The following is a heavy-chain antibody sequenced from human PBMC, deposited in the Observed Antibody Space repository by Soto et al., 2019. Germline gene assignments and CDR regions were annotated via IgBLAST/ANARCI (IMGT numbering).Heavy chain of an antibody. J-gene: IGHJ4*02. CDR2: IYYSGST. V-gene: IGHV4-31*03. D-gene: IGHD2-15*01. CDR1: GGSISSGGYY. Sequence: PSETLSLTCTVSGGSISSGGYYWSWIRQHPGKGLEWIGYIYYSGSTYYNPSLKSRVTISVDTSKNQFSLKLSSVTAADTAVYYCARDPGYCSGGSCYSGVPLLFDYWGQGTLVTVSS. CDR3: ARDPGYCSGGSCYSGVPLLFDY.